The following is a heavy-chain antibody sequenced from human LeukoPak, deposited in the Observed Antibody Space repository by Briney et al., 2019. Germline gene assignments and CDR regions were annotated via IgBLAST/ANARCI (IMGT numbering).Heavy chain of an antibody. Sequence: GGSLRLSCAASGFTFSSCWMTWVRQAPGKGLEWVANIKQDGSEKYYVDSVKGRFTISRDNAKNSLYLQMNSLRVEDTAVYYCATSRTFDYWGQGTLVTVSS. D-gene: IGHD1-14*01. CDR1: GFTFSSCW. V-gene: IGHV3-7*01. CDR3: ATSRTFDY. CDR2: IKQDGSEK. J-gene: IGHJ4*02.